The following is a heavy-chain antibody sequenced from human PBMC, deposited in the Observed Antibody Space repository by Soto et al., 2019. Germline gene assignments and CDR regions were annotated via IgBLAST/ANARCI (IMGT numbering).Heavy chain of an antibody. Sequence: SQTLSLTCAVAGVSISSGGYSLRRNRQPPGKGLEWIGYIYHSGSTYYNPSLKSRVTISVDRSKNQFSLKLSSVTAADTAVYYCARALYDSSGYYYPIWFDPWGQGTLVTVSS. J-gene: IGHJ5*02. CDR2: IYHSGST. D-gene: IGHD3-22*01. V-gene: IGHV4-30-2*01. CDR1: GVSISSGGYS. CDR3: ARALYDSSGYYYPIWFDP.